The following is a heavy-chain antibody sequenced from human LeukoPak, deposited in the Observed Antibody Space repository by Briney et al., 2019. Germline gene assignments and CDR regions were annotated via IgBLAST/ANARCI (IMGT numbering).Heavy chain of an antibody. Sequence: SETLSLTCAVYGGSFSGYYWSWIRQPPGKGLEWIGEINHSGSTNYNPSLKSRVTISVDTSKNQFSLKLSSVTAADTAVYYCARGHYYYYYYMDVWGKGTTVTVSS. CDR2: INHSGST. CDR3: ARGHYYYYYYMDV. J-gene: IGHJ6*03. V-gene: IGHV4-34*01. CDR1: GGSFSGYY.